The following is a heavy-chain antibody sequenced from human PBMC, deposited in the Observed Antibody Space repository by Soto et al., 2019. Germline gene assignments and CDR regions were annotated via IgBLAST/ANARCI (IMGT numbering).Heavy chain of an antibody. Sequence: GGSLRLSCAASGFTFSSYGMHWVRQAPGKGLEWVAVIWYDGSNKYYADSVKGRFTISRDNSKNTLYLQMNSLRAEDTAVYYCARVFPGIAAAGPLYYYYYYYMDVWGKGTTVTVSS. J-gene: IGHJ6*03. CDR3: ARVFPGIAAAGPLYYYYYYYMDV. V-gene: IGHV3-33*01. D-gene: IGHD6-13*01. CDR2: IWYDGSNK. CDR1: GFTFSSYG.